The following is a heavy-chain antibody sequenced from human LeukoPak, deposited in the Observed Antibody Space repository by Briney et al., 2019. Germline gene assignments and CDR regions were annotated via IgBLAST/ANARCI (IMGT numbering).Heavy chain of an antibody. J-gene: IGHJ4*02. V-gene: IGHV3-21*01. CDR2: ITTSSSYI. D-gene: IGHD3-22*01. CDR1: GFTFSRSS. Sequence: GGSLRLSCAASGFTFSRSSMNWVRQAPGKGLEWVSSITTSSSYIYYADSVKGRFTISRDNAKNSLYLQMDSLRGEDTAVYYCATGGVHYYDSSADYWGQGTLVTVSS. CDR3: ATGGVHYYDSSADY.